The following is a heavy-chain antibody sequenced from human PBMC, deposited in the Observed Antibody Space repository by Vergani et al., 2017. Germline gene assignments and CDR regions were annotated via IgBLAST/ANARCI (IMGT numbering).Heavy chain of an antibody. CDR2: ISAYNGNT. CDR3: ARGSEKNVLRYFDWLSKAAPGGYYYGMDV. J-gene: IGHJ6*02. D-gene: IGHD3-9*01. V-gene: IGHV1-18*01. Sequence: QVQLVQSGAEVKKPGASVKVSCKASGYTFTSYGISWVRQAPGQGLEWMGWISAYNGNTNYAQKLQGRVTMTTDTSTSTAYMELRSLRSDDTAVYYCARGSEKNVLRYFDWLSKAAPGGYYYGMDVWDQGTTVTVSS. CDR1: GYTFTSYG.